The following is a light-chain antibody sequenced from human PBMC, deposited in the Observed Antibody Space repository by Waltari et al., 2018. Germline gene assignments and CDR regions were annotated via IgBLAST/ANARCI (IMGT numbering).Light chain of an antibody. CDR2: DVS. CDR3: SSYISSSTLEL. CDR1: SSDVGGYNY. V-gene: IGLV2-14*03. Sequence: SVSGSPGQSITISCTGTSSDVGGYNYVSWYQQHPGNAPKLMIYDVSNRHSGVSNRFSGSKSGNTASLTISGLQAEDEADYYCSSYISSSTLELFGGGTSLTVL. J-gene: IGLJ2*01.